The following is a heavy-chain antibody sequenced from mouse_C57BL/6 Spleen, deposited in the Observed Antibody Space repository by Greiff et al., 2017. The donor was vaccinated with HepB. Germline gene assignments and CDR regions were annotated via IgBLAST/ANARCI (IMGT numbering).Heavy chain of an antibody. Sequence: VQLQQSGAELVMPGASVKLSCKASGYTFTSYWMHWVKQRPGQGLEWIGEIDPSDSYTNYNQKFKGKSTLTVDKSSSTAYMQLSSLTSEDSAVYDCARLRDYYAMDYWGQGTSVTVSS. CDR1: GYTFTSYW. J-gene: IGHJ4*01. V-gene: IGHV1-69*01. CDR2: IDPSDSYT. CDR3: ARLRDYYAMDY.